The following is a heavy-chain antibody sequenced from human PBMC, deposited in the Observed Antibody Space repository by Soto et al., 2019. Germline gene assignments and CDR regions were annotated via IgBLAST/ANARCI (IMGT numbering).Heavy chain of an antibody. J-gene: IGHJ6*02. CDR2: ISGYNVNT. V-gene: IGHV1-18*01. CDR1: GYTSSNFG. D-gene: IGHD2-15*01. CDR3: ARDKGHGFGRSSSSGMEV. Sequence: RASVKVSCKASGYTSSNFGHCWVRQAPGQGLAWMGWISGYNVNTNSAERALGRVIMTTDTTTRTAYMAVRSLTSDDTAIYTSARDKGHGFGRSSSSGMEVWGQGTTGSVSS.